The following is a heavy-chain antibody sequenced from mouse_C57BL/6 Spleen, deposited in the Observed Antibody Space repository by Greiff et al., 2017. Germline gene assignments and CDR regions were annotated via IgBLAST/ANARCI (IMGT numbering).Heavy chain of an antibody. CDR2: ISDGGSYT. J-gene: IGHJ3*01. Sequence: EVKLMESGGGLVKPGGSLKLSCAASGFTFSSYAMSWVRQTPEKRLEWVATISDGGSYTYYPDNVKGRFTISRDNAKNNLYLQMSHLKSEDTAMYYCARDTGYSFAYWGQGTLVTVSA. CDR1: GFTFSSYA. V-gene: IGHV5-4*01. CDR3: ARDTGYSFAY. D-gene: IGHD1-1*01.